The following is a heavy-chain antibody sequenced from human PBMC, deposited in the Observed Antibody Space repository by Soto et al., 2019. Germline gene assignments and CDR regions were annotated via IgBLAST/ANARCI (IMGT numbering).Heavy chain of an antibody. V-gene: IGHV3-30*03. Sequence: QVQLVESGGGVVQPGRSLRLSCAVSGFTVSTYGMHWVRQAPGKGLEWVAVISRDGGIKFYADSVKGQFTISRDNSRNTLFLEMNSLRGDDMAVYYCTGEVASGYWGQGTLVTVSS. CDR2: ISRDGGIK. D-gene: IGHD2-8*02. J-gene: IGHJ4*02. CDR1: GFTVSTYG. CDR3: TGEVASGY.